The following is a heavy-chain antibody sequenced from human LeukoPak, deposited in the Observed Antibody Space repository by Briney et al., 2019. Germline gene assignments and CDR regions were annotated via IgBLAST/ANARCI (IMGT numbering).Heavy chain of an antibody. Sequence: ASVKVSCQASGYTFTGQYIHWVRQAPGQGLEWMGWINPKSGGTEYAQKFQGRATMTRDASITTVYMELSRLTSDDTAVYYCAREINTIFGVGFDGAYDYWGQGTLVTVSS. CDR3: AREINTIFGVGFDGAYDY. V-gene: IGHV1-2*02. CDR2: INPKSGGT. J-gene: IGHJ4*02. CDR1: GYTFTGQY. D-gene: IGHD3-3*01.